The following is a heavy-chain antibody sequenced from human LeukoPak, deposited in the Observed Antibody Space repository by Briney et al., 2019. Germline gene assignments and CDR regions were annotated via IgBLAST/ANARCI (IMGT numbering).Heavy chain of an antibody. D-gene: IGHD3-22*01. J-gene: IGHJ5*02. CDR2: IYYSGST. CDR3: AARYYYDSSGYGWFDP. Sequence: SETLSLTCTVSGGSISSYYRSWIRQPPGKGLEWIGYIYYSGSTNYNPSLKSRVTISVDTSKNQFSLKLSSVTAADTAVYYCAARYYYDSSGYGWFDPWGQGTLVTVSS. CDR1: GGSISSYY. V-gene: IGHV4-59*01.